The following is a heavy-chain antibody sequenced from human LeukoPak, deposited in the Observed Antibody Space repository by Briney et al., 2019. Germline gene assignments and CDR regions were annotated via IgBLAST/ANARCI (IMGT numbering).Heavy chain of an antibody. D-gene: IGHD3-10*01. CDR2: IYFSGST. Sequence: SETLSLTCAVYGGSFSGYYWSWIRQPPGKGLEWIGSIYFSGSTYYNPSLKSRVTISVDTSKNQFSLKLSSVTAADTAVYYCARTRYYYNSRSYGAPYYFDYWGQGTLVTVSS. V-gene: IGHV4-34*01. CDR3: ARTRYYYNSRSYGAPYYFDY. J-gene: IGHJ4*02. CDR1: GGSFSGYY.